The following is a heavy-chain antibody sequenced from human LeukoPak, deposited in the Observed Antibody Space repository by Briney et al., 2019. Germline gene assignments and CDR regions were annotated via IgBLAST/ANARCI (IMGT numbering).Heavy chain of an antibody. J-gene: IGHJ5*02. V-gene: IGHV3-48*03. D-gene: IGHD3-3*01. CDR1: GFTFSSCE. CDR2: ISSSGSTI. CDR3: ARDITAAGGWFDP. Sequence: GGSLRLSCAASGFTFSSCEMNWVRQAPGKGLEWVSYISSSGSTIYYADSVKGRFTISRDNAKNSLYLQMNSLRAEDTAVYYCARDITAAGGWFDPWGQGTLVTVSS.